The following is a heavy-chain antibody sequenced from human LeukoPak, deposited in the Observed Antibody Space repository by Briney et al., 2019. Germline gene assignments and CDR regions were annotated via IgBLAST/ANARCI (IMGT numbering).Heavy chain of an antibody. CDR3: ARHYALVGATRNAFDI. J-gene: IGHJ3*02. D-gene: IGHD1-26*01. CDR1: GGSFSGYY. Sequence: SSETLSLTCAVYGGSFSGYYWSWIRQPPGKGLEWIGEINHSGSTNYNPSLKSRVTISVDTSKNQFSLKLSSVTAADTAVYYCARHYALVGATRNAFDIWGQGTMVTVSS. CDR2: INHSGST. V-gene: IGHV4-34*01.